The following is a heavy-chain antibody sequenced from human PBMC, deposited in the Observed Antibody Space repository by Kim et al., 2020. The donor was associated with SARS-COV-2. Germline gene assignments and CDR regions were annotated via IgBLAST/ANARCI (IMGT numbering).Heavy chain of an antibody. V-gene: IGHV3-21*01. D-gene: IGHD6-13*01. J-gene: IGHJ4*02. Sequence: YYADSVKGRFTTSRDNAQNSLYLKMNSLRDEDTAVYYCAREVQLVHDFDYWGQGTLVTVSS. CDR3: AREVQLVHDFDY.